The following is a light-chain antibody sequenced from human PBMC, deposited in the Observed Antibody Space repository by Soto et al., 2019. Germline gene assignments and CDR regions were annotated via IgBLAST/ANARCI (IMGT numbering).Light chain of an antibody. CDR1: QTVTSGY. Sequence: EIVLTQSPDTLSLSPGERATLSCRASQTVTSGYLAWYQQKPGQAPRLLIYGASTRATGIPARFSGSGSGTDFTLTISSLQSEDFAVYYCQQYNNWPPVTFGGGTKVDNK. CDR2: GAS. V-gene: IGKV3-15*01. CDR3: QQYNNWPPVT. J-gene: IGKJ4*01.